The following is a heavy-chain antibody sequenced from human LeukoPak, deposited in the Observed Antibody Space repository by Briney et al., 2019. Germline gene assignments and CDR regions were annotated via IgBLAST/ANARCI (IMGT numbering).Heavy chain of an antibody. D-gene: IGHD2-2*01. Sequence: SETLSLTCTVSGGSISSYYWSWIRQPAGKGLEWIGRIYTSGSTSYNPSLKSRVTMSVDTSKNQFSLKLSSVTAADTAVYYCARDLCSSTSCYGPFDYWGQGTLVTVSS. J-gene: IGHJ4*02. CDR2: IYTSGST. V-gene: IGHV4-4*07. CDR3: ARDLCSSTSCYGPFDY. CDR1: GGSISSYY.